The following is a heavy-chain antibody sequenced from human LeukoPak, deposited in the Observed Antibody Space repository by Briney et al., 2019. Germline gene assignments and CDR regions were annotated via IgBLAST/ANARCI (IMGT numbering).Heavy chain of an antibody. CDR2: ISGSGGST. D-gene: IGHD6-13*01. V-gene: IGHV3-23*01. J-gene: IGHJ5*02. CDR3: AKARFSSSWSKPDNWFDP. CDR1: GFTFSSYG. Sequence: PGGSLRLSCAASGFTFSSYGLSWVRQAPGKGLEWVSAISGSGGSTYYADSVKGRFTISRDNSKNTLYLQMNSLRAEDTAVYYCAKARFSSSWSKPDNWFDPWGQGTLVTVSS.